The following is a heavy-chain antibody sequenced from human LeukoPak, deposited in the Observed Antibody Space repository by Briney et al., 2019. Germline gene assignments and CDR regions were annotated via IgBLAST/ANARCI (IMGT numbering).Heavy chain of an antibody. Sequence: ASVKVSCKVSGYTLTELSMHWVRQAPGKGLEWMGGFDPEDGETIYAQKFQGRVTMTEDTSTDTAYMELSSLRSEDTAVYYCATPVLWFGELLSSYGMDVWGQGTAVTVSS. CDR1: GYTLTELS. D-gene: IGHD3-10*01. J-gene: IGHJ6*02. V-gene: IGHV1-24*01. CDR3: ATPVLWFGELLSSYGMDV. CDR2: FDPEDGET.